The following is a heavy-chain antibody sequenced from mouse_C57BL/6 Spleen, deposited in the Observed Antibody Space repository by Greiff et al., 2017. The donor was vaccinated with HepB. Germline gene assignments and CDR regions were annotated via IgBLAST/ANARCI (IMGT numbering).Heavy chain of an antibody. J-gene: IGHJ2*01. CDR3: ARGRLWLRSYYFDY. CDR2: INPSNGGT. D-gene: IGHD2-2*01. CDR1: GYTFTSYW. Sequence: QVHVKQPGTELVKPGASVKLSCKASGYTFTSYWMHWVKQRPGQGLEWIGNINPSNGGTNYNEKFKSKATLTVDKSSSTAYMQLSSLTSEDSAVYYCARGRLWLRSYYFDYWGQGTTLTVSS. V-gene: IGHV1-53*01.